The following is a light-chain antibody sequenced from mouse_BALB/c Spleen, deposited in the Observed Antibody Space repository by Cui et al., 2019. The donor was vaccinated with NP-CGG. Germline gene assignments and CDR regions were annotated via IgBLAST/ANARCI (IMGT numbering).Light chain of an antibody. Sequence: QAVVTQESALTTSPGETVTLTCRSSIGAVTTSNYANWVQEKSDHLFTGLIGGTNNRIPGVPARFSGSLLGDKAALTITGAQTEDEAIYFCALWYSNHWVFGGGTKLTVL. J-gene: IGLJ1*01. CDR2: GTN. V-gene: IGLV1*01. CDR3: ALWYSNHWV. CDR1: IGAVTTSNY.